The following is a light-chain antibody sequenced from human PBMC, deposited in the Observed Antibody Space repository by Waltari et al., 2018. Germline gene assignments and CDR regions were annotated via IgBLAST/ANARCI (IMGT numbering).Light chain of an antibody. CDR3: QAWDSSTCV. CDR2: QDN. V-gene: IGLV3-1*01. J-gene: IGLJ1*01. Sequence: SYELTQPPSVSLSPGQTASITCSGDILGDKYTFWYQQKPGQSPLLVIYQDNNRPSGFPVLFSGAISGNTATLTIGGTQAIDESYYYCQAWDSSTCVFGAGTNVTVL. CDR1: ILGDKY.